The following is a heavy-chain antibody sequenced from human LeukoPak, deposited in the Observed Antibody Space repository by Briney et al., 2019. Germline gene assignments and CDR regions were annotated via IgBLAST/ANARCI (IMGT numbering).Heavy chain of an antibody. Sequence: ASVKVSCKASGYTFTGYYMHWVRQAPGQGPEWMGWINPNSGGTNYAQKFQGRVTMTRDTSISTAYMELSRLRSDDTAVYYCARDNGYYDSSVNYWGQGTLVTVSS. V-gene: IGHV1-2*02. J-gene: IGHJ4*02. CDR3: ARDNGYYDSSVNY. CDR2: INPNSGGT. CDR1: GYTFTGYY. D-gene: IGHD3-22*01.